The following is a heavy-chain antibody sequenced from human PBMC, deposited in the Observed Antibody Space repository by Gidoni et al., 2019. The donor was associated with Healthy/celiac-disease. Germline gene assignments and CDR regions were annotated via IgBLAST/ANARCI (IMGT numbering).Heavy chain of an antibody. V-gene: IGHV3-43*01. CDR3: AKGSLQGGYMDV. D-gene: IGHD2-15*01. Sequence: EVQLVESGGVVVQPGGSLRLSCAASGFTFDDYTMHWVRQAPGKGLEWVSLISWDGGSTYYADSVKGRFTISRDNSKNSLYLQMNSLRTEDTALYYCAKGSLQGGYMDVWGKGTTVTVSS. J-gene: IGHJ6*03. CDR2: ISWDGGST. CDR1: GFTFDDYT.